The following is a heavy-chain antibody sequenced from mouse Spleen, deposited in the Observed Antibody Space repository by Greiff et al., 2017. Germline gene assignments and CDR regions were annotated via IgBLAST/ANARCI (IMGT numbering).Heavy chain of an antibody. CDR1: GFTFSDYG. CDR3: AILRYSYFDY. J-gene: IGHJ2*01. Sequence: EVKLMESGGGLVKPGGSLKLSCAASGFTFSDYGMHWVRQAPEKGLEWVAYISSGSSTIYYADTVKGRFTISRDNAKNTLFLQMTSLRSEDTAMYYCAILRYSYFDYWGQGTTLTVSS. D-gene: IGHD1-1*01. CDR2: ISSGSSTI. V-gene: IGHV5-17*01.